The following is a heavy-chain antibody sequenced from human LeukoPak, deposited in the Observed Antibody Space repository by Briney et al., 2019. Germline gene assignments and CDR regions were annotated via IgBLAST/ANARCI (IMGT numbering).Heavy chain of an antibody. Sequence: PSETLSLTCTVSGGSISSSSYYWGWIRQPPGKGLEWIGSIYYSGSTYYNPSLKSRVTISVDTSKNQFSLKLSSVTAADTAVYYCARGGGLWFGELLPYYFDYWGQGTLVTVSS. CDR2: IYYSGST. D-gene: IGHD3-10*01. CDR3: ARGGGLWFGELLPYYFDY. CDR1: GGSISSSSYY. V-gene: IGHV4-39*01. J-gene: IGHJ4*02.